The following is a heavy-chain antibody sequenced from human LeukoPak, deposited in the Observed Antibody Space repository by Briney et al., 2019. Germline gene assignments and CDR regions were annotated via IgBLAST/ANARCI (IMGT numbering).Heavy chain of an antibody. J-gene: IGHJ6*03. V-gene: IGHV3-30*04. CDR3: ARDPLAARMGAYYYYYYMDV. Sequence: GRSLRLSCAASGFTFGSYAMHWVRQAPGKGLEWVAVISYDGSNKYYADSVKGRFTISRDNSKNTLYLQMNSLRAEDTAVYYCARDPLAARMGAYYYYYYMDVWGKGTTVTVPS. D-gene: IGHD6-6*01. CDR1: GFTFGSYA. CDR2: ISYDGSNK.